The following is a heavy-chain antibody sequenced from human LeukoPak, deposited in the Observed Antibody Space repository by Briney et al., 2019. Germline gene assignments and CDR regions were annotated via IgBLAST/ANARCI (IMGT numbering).Heavy chain of an antibody. CDR2: ISGSGGST. CDR1: GFTFSSYA. CDR3: AINRAAAGTSALDY. J-gene: IGHJ4*02. V-gene: IGHV3-23*01. D-gene: IGHD6-13*01. Sequence: GGSLRLSCAASGFTFSSYAMSWVRQAPGKGLEWVSAISGSGGSTYYADSVKGRFTISRDNSKNTLYLQMNSLRAEDTAVYYCAINRAAAGTSALDYWGRGTLVTVSS.